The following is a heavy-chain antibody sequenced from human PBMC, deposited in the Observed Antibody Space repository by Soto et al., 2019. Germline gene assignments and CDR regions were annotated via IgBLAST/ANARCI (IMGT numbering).Heavy chain of an antibody. D-gene: IGHD5-18*01. CDR1: GFTFSNAW. Sequence: GESLKISCAASGFTFSNAWMSWVRQAPGKGLEWVGRIKSKTDGGTTDYAAPVKGRFTIPRDDSKYTLYLQMNSLKTEDTAVYYCTTKLRGYSYGLYYYYGMDVWGQGTTVTVSS. J-gene: IGHJ6*02. CDR2: IKSKTDGGTT. CDR3: TTKLRGYSYGLYYYYGMDV. V-gene: IGHV3-15*01.